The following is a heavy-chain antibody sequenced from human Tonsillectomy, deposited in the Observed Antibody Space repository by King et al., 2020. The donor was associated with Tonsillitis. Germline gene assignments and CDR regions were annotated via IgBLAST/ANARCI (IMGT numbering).Heavy chain of an antibody. V-gene: IGHV3-13*01. J-gene: IGHJ2*01. CDR1: GFTFSTYD. CDR2: IDTAGDT. CDR3: ARRGQWLVRNWYFDL. D-gene: IGHD6-19*01. Sequence: VQLVESGGGLVQPGGSLRLSCAASGFTFSTYDMHWVRQATGKGLEWVSAIDTAGDTYYPGPVKGRLTISRENAKNSLYLQMNSLRAEDTAVYYCARRGQWLVRNWYFDLWGRGTLVTVSS.